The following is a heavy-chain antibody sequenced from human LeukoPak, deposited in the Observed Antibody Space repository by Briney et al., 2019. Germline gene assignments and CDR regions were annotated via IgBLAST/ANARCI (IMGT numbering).Heavy chain of an antibody. J-gene: IGHJ3*02. D-gene: IGHD3-22*01. CDR2: IKQDGSEE. CDR3: ARDPYDSRSGSYGAFDI. Sequence: GGSLRLSCAASGFTFSSYGIHWVRQAPGKGLGWVANIKQDGSEEYNVDCVKGRFTISRDNAKNSLYLQMNSLRAEDTAVYYCARDPYDSRSGSYGAFDIWGQGTMVTVSS. CDR1: GFTFSSYG. V-gene: IGHV3-7*01.